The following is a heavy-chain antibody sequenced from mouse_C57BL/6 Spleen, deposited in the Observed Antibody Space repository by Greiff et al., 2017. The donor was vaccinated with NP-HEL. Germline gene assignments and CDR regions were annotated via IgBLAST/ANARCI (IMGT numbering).Heavy chain of an antibody. Sequence: VKVVESGPGLVAPSQSLSITCTVSGFSLTSYAISWVRQPPGKGLEWLGVIWTDGGTNYNSALKSRLSISKDNSKSQVFLKMNSLQTDDTARYYCARKGDYYGSKLGYFDVWGTGTTVTVSS. D-gene: IGHD1-1*01. V-gene: IGHV2-9-1*01. CDR3: ARKGDYYGSKLGYFDV. J-gene: IGHJ1*03. CDR1: GFSLTSYA. CDR2: IWTDGGT.